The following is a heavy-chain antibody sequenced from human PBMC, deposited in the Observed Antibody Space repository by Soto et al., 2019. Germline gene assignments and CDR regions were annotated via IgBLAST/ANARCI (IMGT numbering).Heavy chain of an antibody. Sequence: QVQLVQSGAEVKKPGSSVKVSCTASGGTFSSYAISWVRQAPGQGLEWMGGIIPIFGTAKYAQKFQGRVTITADKSTSTAYMELSSLRSEDTAVYYCARDMNDFWSGFVGAFDIWGQGTMVTVSS. CDR2: IIPIFGTA. CDR3: ARDMNDFWSGFVGAFDI. V-gene: IGHV1-69*06. CDR1: GGTFSSYA. J-gene: IGHJ3*02. D-gene: IGHD3-3*01.